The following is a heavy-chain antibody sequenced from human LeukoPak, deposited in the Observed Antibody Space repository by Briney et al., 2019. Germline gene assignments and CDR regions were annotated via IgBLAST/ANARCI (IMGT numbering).Heavy chain of an antibody. V-gene: IGHV4-59*08. CDR1: GGSISGYY. CDR3: ARRSSSSWEYYFDY. CDR2: SGST. Sequence: SETLSLTCTVSGGSISGYYWSWIRQPPGKGLEWFGYSGSTNYYPSLKSRVTMSVDTSRDQFSLKLSSLTAADTAVYYCARRSSSSWEYYFDYWGQGTLVTASS. D-gene: IGHD6-13*01. J-gene: IGHJ4*02.